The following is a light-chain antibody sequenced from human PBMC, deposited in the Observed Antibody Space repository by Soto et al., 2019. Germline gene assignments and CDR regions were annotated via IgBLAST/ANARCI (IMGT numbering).Light chain of an antibody. CDR3: QHRGNWRT. CDR1: QRVSSSY. J-gene: IGKJ1*01. V-gene: IGKV3D-20*02. Sequence: IVLTQSPGTLALSPGERATLSCGASQRVSSSYLAWYQQKPVQAPRLLIYWASSRATGIPDRFSGRGSRTVFPLTISSVAPEYVAVYCRQHRGNWRTFGQGTKVDIK. CDR2: WAS.